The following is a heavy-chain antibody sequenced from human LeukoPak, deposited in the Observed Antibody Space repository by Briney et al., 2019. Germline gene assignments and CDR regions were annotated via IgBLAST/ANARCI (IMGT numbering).Heavy chain of an antibody. CDR3: AAGLGQLVQGSSYYYYYMDV. CDR1: GGSINSYY. Sequence: KPSETLSLTCTVSGGSINSYYWSWIRQPPGKGLEWIGYIYYSGSTNYNPSLKSRVTISVDTSKSQFSLKLSSVTAADTAVYYCAAGLGQLVQGSSYYYYYMDVWGKGTTVTVSS. J-gene: IGHJ6*03. V-gene: IGHV4-59*01. D-gene: IGHD6-6*01. CDR2: IYYSGST.